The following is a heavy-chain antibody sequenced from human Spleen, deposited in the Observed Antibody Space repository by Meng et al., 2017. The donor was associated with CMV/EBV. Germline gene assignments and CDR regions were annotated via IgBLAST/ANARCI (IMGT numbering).Heavy chain of an antibody. Sequence: SLKISCAASGFSFDDYAMNWVRQVPGKGLEWVSTITWNGGTIGYADSVKGRFTISRDNAKNFLYLQMNSLRAEDTALYYCAREKETSSSNFYYYYGLDVWGQGTTVTVSS. CDR1: GFSFDDYA. CDR2: ITWNGGTI. V-gene: IGHV3-9*01. D-gene: IGHD4-11*01. CDR3: AREKETSSSNFYYYYGLDV. J-gene: IGHJ6*02.